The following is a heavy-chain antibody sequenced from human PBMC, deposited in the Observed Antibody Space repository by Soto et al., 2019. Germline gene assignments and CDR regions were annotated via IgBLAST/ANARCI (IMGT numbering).Heavy chain of an antibody. D-gene: IGHD6-6*01. J-gene: IGHJ4*02. Sequence: QVPLVQSAAEVKKPGASVKVSCKASGYTFNAYYIHWVRQAPGQGLEWVGRINPNSGDTTYTQKFEGRVTMTRATSISTAYLALTGLRSDDTAIYDCARDTRPLYNVDYWGQGTMVTFSS. CDR1: GYTFNAYY. V-gene: IGHV1-2*02. CDR2: INPNSGDT. CDR3: ARDTRPLYNVDY.